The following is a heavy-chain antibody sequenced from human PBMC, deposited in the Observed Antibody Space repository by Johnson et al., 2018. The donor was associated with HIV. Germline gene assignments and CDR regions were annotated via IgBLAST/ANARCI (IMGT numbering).Heavy chain of an antibody. D-gene: IGHD6-13*01. V-gene: IGHV3-23*01. CDR2: LFSGGSGGST. J-gene: IGHJ3*02. CDR1: GFTVSSYY. CDR3: AKPWVVAAAASAFDI. Sequence: VQLMESGGGLVQPGGSLRLSCAASGFTVSSYYMSWVRQAPGKGLEWVSVLFSGGSGGSTYYADSVKGRFTISSNHSKNTLYLQRNSLRAEDTAVYYWAKPWVVAAAASAFDIWGQGTMVTVSS.